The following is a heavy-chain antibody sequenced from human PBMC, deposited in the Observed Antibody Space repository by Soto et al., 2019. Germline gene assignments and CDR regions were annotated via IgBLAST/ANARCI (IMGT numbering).Heavy chain of an antibody. CDR2: IIPIFGTA. V-gene: IGHV1-69*13. D-gene: IGHD1-20*01. J-gene: IGHJ4*02. CDR1: GGTFSSYA. CDR3: ALSPGGITGMFDY. Sequence: ASVKVSCKASGGTFSSYAISWVRQAPGQGLEWMGGIIPIFGTANYAQKFQGRVTITADESTSTAYMELSSLRSEDTAVYYCALSPGGITGMFDYWGQGTLVTVSS.